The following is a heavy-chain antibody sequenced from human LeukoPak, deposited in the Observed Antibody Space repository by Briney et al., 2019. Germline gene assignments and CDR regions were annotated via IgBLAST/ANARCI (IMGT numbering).Heavy chain of an antibody. J-gene: IGHJ4*02. Sequence: ASVKVSRKASGYTFAGYYMHWVRQAPGQGLEWMGWINPNSGGTNYAQKFQGRVTMTRDTSISTAYMELSRLRSDDTAVYYCVVDGSYYFDYWGQGTLVTVSS. CDR3: VVDGSYYFDY. CDR1: GYTFAGYY. CDR2: INPNSGGT. V-gene: IGHV1-2*02. D-gene: IGHD1-26*01.